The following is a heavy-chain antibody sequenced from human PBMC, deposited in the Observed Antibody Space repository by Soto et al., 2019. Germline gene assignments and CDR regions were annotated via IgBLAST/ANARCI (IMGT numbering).Heavy chain of an antibody. D-gene: IGHD6-6*01. CDR3: ARVDWQLEEMHYYYFYMDV. CDR1: GFTFSSYW. Sequence: GVSLRLSCAASGFTFSSYWMSWVRQAPGKGLEWVANIKQGGSDKYYVDSVKGRFTISRDNAKNSLYLQMNSLRAEDTAVYYCARVDWQLEEMHYYYFYMDVWGTGTRVTVSS. J-gene: IGHJ6*03. CDR2: IKQGGSDK. V-gene: IGHV3-7*01.